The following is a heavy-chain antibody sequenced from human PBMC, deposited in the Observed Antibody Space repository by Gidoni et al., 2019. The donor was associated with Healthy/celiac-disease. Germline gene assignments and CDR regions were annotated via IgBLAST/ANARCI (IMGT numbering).Heavy chain of an antibody. V-gene: IGHV4-39*01. Sequence: QRQLQESGPGLVKPSETLSLTCTVSGGSISSSSYYWGWIRQPPGKGLEWIGSSYYSGSTYYHPSLKSRVTISVDTSKNQFSRKLSSVTAADTAVYYCARRRRYSSRGYFDLWGRGTLVTVSS. CDR3: ARRRRYSSRGYFDL. CDR1: GGSISSSSYY. CDR2: SYYSGST. D-gene: IGHD6-13*01. J-gene: IGHJ2*01.